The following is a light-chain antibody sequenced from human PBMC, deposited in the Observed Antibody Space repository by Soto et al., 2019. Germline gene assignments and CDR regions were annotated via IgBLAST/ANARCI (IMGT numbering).Light chain of an antibody. Sequence: DIQMTQSPSSLSASVGDRVTITCRASQGISNYLAWYQQKPGKVPKLLIYAASILQSGVPSRFSGSGSGTEFTLTISSLQPEDVATYYCQKYNSAPSITFGQGTRLEIK. CDR3: QKYNSAPSIT. V-gene: IGKV1-27*01. J-gene: IGKJ5*01. CDR2: AAS. CDR1: QGISNY.